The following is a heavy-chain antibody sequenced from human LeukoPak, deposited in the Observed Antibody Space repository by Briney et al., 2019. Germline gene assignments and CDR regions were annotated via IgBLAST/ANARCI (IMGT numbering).Heavy chain of an antibody. V-gene: IGHV4-59*01. D-gene: IGHD5-12*01. CDR3: ARAGYSGYDWNFDY. CDR1: GGSISSYY. CDR2: IYYSGST. Sequence: PSETLSLTCTVSGGSISSYYWSWIRQPPGKGLEWIGYIYYSGSTDYNPSLKSRVTISVDTSKNQFSLKLSSVTAADTAVYYCARAGYSGYDWNFDYWGQGTLVTVSS. J-gene: IGHJ4*02.